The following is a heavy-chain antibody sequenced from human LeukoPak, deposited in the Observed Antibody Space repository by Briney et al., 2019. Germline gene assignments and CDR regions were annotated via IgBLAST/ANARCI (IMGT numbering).Heavy chain of an antibody. D-gene: IGHD2-15*01. Sequence: SETLSLTCTVSGGSVSSGSYYWSWIRQPPGKGLEWVGYIYYSGSTNYNPSLKSRVTISVDTSKNQFSLKLSSVTAADTAVYYCARGSRKRYCSGGSCYPLNWFDPWGQGTLVTVSS. CDR2: IYYSGST. J-gene: IGHJ5*02. V-gene: IGHV4-61*01. CDR1: GGSVSSGSYY. CDR3: ARGSRKRYCSGGSCYPLNWFDP.